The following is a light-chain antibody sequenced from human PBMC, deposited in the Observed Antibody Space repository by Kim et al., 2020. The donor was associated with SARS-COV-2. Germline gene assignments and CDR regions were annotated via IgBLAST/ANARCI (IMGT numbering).Light chain of an antibody. V-gene: IGKV3-20*01. CDR1: HNIPNSY. CDR2: GAS. Sequence: DIVLTQSPDTLSLSPGERATLSCRASHNIPNSYLAWYQHKPGQAPRLLIYGASTRAAGIPDRFTGRGSVTDFTLTISRLQPEDFGMYYCQQYGYSPSFGQGTKLEI. CDR3: QQYGYSPS. J-gene: IGKJ2*01.